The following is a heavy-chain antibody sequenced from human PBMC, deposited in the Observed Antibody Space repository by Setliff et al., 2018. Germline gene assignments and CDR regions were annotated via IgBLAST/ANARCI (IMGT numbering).Heavy chain of an antibody. CDR2: IYYSGST. Sequence: SETLSLTCRVSGGSISSGNYYWGLIRQPPGKGLEWVATIYYSGSTYSNPSLKSRLIISVDAPDNQFSVKLSSVTAADTAVYYCANRGYDGSGKYYTLYLDYWGQGTLVTVSS. CDR1: GGSISSGNYY. CDR3: ANRGYDGSGKYYTLYLDY. J-gene: IGHJ4*02. D-gene: IGHD3-10*01. V-gene: IGHV4-39*01.